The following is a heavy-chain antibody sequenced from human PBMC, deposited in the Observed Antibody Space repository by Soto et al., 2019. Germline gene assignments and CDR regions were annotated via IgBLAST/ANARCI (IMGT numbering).Heavy chain of an antibody. CDR1: GGTFSSYA. Sequence: GASVKVSCKASGGTFSSYAISWVRQAPGQGLEWMGGIIPIFGTANYAQKFQGRVTITADESTSTAYMELSSLRSEDTAVYYCARDGGLYYYDRSGYLGDAFDIWGQGTMVT. V-gene: IGHV1-69*13. J-gene: IGHJ3*02. CDR3: ARDGGLYYYDRSGYLGDAFDI. D-gene: IGHD3-22*01. CDR2: IIPIFGTA.